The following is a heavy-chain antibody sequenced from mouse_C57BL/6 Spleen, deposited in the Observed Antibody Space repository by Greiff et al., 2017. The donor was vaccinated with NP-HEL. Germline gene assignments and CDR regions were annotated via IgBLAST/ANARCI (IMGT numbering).Heavy chain of an antibody. CDR1: GFTFSDYG. CDR3: ARDAMDY. J-gene: IGHJ4*01. V-gene: IGHV5-17*01. Sequence: EVQVVESGGGLVKPGGSLKLSCAASGFTFSDYGMHWVRQAPEKGLEWVAYISSGSSTIYYADTVKGRFTISRDNAKNTLFLQMTSVRSEDTAMYYCARDAMDYWGQGTSVTVSS. CDR2: ISSGSSTI.